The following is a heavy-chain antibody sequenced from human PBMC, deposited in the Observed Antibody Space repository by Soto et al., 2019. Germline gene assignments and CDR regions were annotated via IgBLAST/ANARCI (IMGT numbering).Heavy chain of an antibody. CDR1: GFTFSSYA. CDR2: ISGSGGST. Sequence: PGGSLRLSCAASGFTFSSYAMSWVRQAPGKGLEWVSAISGSGGSTYYADSVKGRFTISRDNSKNTLYLQMNSLRAEDTAVYYCAKGSVAGRGRYYYYGMDVWGPGTTVNVSS. V-gene: IGHV3-23*01. CDR3: AKGSVAGRGRYYYYGMDV. D-gene: IGHD6-19*01. J-gene: IGHJ6*02.